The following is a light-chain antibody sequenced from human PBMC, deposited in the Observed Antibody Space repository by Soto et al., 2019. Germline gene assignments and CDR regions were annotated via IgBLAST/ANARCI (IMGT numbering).Light chain of an antibody. V-gene: IGKV1-39*01. Sequence: DIQMTQSPSSLSASLGDRVTITCRASQSISSYLNWYQQKPGKAPKLLIYAASSLQSGVPSRFSGSGSGTDFTLTISSRQPEDFATYYCQQSDSTPITFGQGTRLDI. J-gene: IGKJ5*01. CDR3: QQSDSTPIT. CDR2: AAS. CDR1: QSISSY.